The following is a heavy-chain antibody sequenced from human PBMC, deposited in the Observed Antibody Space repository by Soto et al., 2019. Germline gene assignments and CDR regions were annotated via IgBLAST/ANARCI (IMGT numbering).Heavy chain of an antibody. Sequence: ASVKVSCKVSGYTLTELSMHWVRQAPGKGLEWMGGFDPEDGETIYAQKFQGRVTMTEDTSTDTAYMELSSLRSEDTAVYYCATAVSPAYYYDSSPETFDYWGQGTLVTVSS. J-gene: IGHJ4*02. CDR3: ATAVSPAYYYDSSPETFDY. CDR1: GYTLTELS. V-gene: IGHV1-24*01. CDR2: FDPEDGET. D-gene: IGHD3-22*01.